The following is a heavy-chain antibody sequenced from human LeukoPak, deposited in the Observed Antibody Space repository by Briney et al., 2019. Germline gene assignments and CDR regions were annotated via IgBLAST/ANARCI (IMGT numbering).Heavy chain of an antibody. CDR3: ASWGCSGGSCYSGIDY. CDR2: MNPNSNNT. CDR1: GYTFTSYD. Sequence: ASVKVSCKASGYTFTSYDINWVRQATGQGLEWMGWMNPNSNNTGYAQKFQDRFTITRNTSISTAYMELSSLRSEDTAVYYCASWGCSGGSCYSGIDYWGQGTLVTVSS. V-gene: IGHV1-8*03. J-gene: IGHJ4*02. D-gene: IGHD2-15*01.